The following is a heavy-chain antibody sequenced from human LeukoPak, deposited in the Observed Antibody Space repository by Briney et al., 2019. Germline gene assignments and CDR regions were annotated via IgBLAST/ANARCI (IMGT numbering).Heavy chain of an antibody. Sequence: SETLSLTCTVFGGSISSSSYYWGWLRQPPGKGLEWIGSIYYSGSTYYNPSLKSRVTISVDTSKNQFSLKLNSVTAADTALYYCARFVGSSWLAFDIWGQGTMVTVSS. V-gene: IGHV4-39*07. CDR2: IYYSGST. J-gene: IGHJ3*02. CDR1: GGSISSSSYY. D-gene: IGHD6-13*01. CDR3: ARFVGSSWLAFDI.